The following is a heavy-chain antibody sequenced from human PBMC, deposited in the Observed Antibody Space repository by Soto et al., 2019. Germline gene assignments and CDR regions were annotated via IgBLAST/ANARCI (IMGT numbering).Heavy chain of an antibody. D-gene: IGHD6-19*01. CDR3: ARDNEGIAVAGGFYYYYGMDV. CDR1: GFTFSNYA. V-gene: IGHV3-23*01. J-gene: IGHJ6*02. Sequence: GSLRLSCAASGFTFSNYAMNWVRQAPGKWLEWVSTISGSGDSTYYADSVKGRFTISRDNSKNTLYLQMNSLRAEDTAVYYCARDNEGIAVAGGFYYYYGMDVWGQGTTVTVSS. CDR2: ISGSGDST.